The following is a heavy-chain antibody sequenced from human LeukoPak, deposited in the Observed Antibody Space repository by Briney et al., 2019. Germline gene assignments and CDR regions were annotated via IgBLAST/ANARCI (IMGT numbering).Heavy chain of an antibody. Sequence: GGSLRLLCTAWVLIFKIWPTMCLRQAPEKGLEWVSAISGSGGSTDYADSVKGRFTISRDNSKNRMYLQMNSLRAEHTAVYYCEKGPAMLWLGGNWGQGTLVTVSS. CDR1: VLIFKIWP. D-gene: IGHD3-10*01. V-gene: IGHV3-23*01. CDR2: ISGSGGST. J-gene: IGHJ4*02. CDR3: EKGPAMLWLGGN.